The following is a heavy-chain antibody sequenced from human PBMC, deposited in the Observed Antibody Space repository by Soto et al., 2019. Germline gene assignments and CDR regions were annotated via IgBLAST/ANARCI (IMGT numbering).Heavy chain of an antibody. D-gene: IGHD3-10*01. CDR2: IYPGDSDT. V-gene: IGHV5-51*01. Sequence: PGESLKISWKGSGYSFTSDWIGWVRQMPGKGLEWMGIIYPGDSDTRYSPSFQGQVTISADKSISTAYLQWSSLKASDTAMYYCARQSYGSGSYYNVPYYYYMDVWGKGTTVTVSS. CDR1: GYSFTSDW. CDR3: ARQSYGSGSYYNVPYYYYMDV. J-gene: IGHJ6*03.